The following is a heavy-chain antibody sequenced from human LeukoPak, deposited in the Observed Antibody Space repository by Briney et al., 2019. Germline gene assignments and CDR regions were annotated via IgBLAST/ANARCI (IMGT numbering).Heavy chain of an antibody. CDR1: GYTFTGYY. D-gene: IGHD3-10*01. V-gene: IGHV1-2*04. CDR3: ARGIHGSGSYGHYYYYGMDV. Sequence: ASVKVSCKASGYTFTGYYMHWVRQAPGQGLEWMGWMNPNSGGTNYAQKFQGWVTMTRDTSISTAYMELSRLRSDDTAVYYCARGIHGSGSYGHYYYYGMDVWGQGTTVTVSS. J-gene: IGHJ6*02. CDR2: MNPNSGGT.